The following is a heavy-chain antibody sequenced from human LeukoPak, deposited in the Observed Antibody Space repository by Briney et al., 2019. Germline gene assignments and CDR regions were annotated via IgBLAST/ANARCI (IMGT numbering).Heavy chain of an antibody. CDR1: GFTFSSYA. Sequence: PGGSLRLSCAASGFTFSSYAMTWVRQAPGKGLEWVSSIRGSGDSTYYADSVKGRFTISRDNAKNSLYLQMNSLRAEDTAVYYCARELERRYYGMDVWGQGTTVTVSS. CDR3: ARELERRYYGMDV. CDR2: IRGSGDST. V-gene: IGHV3-23*01. J-gene: IGHJ6*02. D-gene: IGHD1-1*01.